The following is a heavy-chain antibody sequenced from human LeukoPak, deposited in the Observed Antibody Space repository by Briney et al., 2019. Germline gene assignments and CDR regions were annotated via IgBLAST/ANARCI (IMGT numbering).Heavy chain of an antibody. CDR2: ISSSSSYI. V-gene: IGHV3-21*04. CDR3: TRVSLGASGDY. Sequence: GGSLRLSCAASGFTFSSYSMNWVRQAPGKGLEWVSSISSSSSYIYYADSVKGRFTISRDNAKNSLYLQMNSLRVEDTAVYYCTRVSLGASGDYWGQGTLVIVSS. J-gene: IGHJ4*02. CDR1: GFTFSSYS. D-gene: IGHD1-26*01.